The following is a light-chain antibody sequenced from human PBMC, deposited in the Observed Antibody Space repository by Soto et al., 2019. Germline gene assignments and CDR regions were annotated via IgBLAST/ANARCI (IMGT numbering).Light chain of an antibody. CDR1: QGVSTY. J-gene: IGKJ2*01. V-gene: IGKV1-39*01. CDR3: QQSYRTPHT. CDR2: AAS. Sequence: DIQMTQSPSSLSASVGDRVTITCRASQGVSTYLIWYQQRQGRPPKLLIYAASNLLGGVPSRISGSGSGTNFTLTINSLQPEDFATYYCQQSYRTPHTCGQGTKLETK.